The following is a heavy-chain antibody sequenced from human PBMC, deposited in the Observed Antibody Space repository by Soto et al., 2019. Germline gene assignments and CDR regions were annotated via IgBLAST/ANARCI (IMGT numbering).Heavy chain of an antibody. CDR2: IIPVFGNT. J-gene: IGHJ6*02. Sequence: QLQLEQSGPEEKKPGSSVKVSCKASGRSFSSDGVSWVRQAPGQGLEWMGGIIPVFGNTKYVQRFQGRLTITADKATSSVYMEMSSLSSEGTAVYFCARGQYYSSGSAATSYFYFGIDVWGQGTTVIVSS. CDR1: GRSFSSDG. V-gene: IGHV1-69*06. D-gene: IGHD3-10*01. CDR3: ARGQYYSSGSAATSYFYFGIDV.